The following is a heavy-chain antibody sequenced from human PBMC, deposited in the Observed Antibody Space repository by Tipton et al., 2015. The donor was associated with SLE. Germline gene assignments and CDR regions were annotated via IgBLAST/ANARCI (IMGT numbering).Heavy chain of an antibody. CDR3: AGSHVRHYDLMGDAFDF. V-gene: IGHV1-69*01. CDR1: GYTFTSYG. D-gene: IGHD3-3*01. CDR2: IIPVFGAA. Sequence: QAQLVQSGAEVKKPGASVKVSCKASGYTFTSYGISWVRQAPGQGLEWMGGIIPVFGAANYAQKFQGRITIVADESTSAAYMELSSLRSEDTAVYYCAGSHVRHYDLMGDAFDFWGQGTMVTVSS. J-gene: IGHJ3*01.